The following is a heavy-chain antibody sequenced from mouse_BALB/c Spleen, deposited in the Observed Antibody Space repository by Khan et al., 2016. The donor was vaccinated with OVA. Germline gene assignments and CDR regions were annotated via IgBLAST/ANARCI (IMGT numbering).Heavy chain of an antibody. Sequence: EVELVESGPGLVKPSQSLSLTCTVTGYSITSGYGWNWIRQFPGNKLEWMGYISYSGSTNYNPSLKSRISITRDTSKNQFFLQLNSVTTEDTATYYCARTARKNNWGQGTTLTVSS. CDR1: GYSITSGYG. J-gene: IGHJ2*01. CDR2: ISYSGST. V-gene: IGHV3-2*02. CDR3: ARTARKNN. D-gene: IGHD1-2*01.